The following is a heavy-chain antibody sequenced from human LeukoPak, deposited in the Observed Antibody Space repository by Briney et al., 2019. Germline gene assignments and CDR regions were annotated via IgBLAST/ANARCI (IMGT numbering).Heavy chain of an antibody. D-gene: IGHD5-24*01. CDR1: GFTFSSYA. V-gene: IGHV3-23*01. CDR3: AKDSPKFRWLAPTGDAFDI. CDR2: ISGSGGST. J-gene: IGHJ3*02. Sequence: GGSLRLSCAASGFTFSSYAMSWVRQAPGKGLEWVSAISGSGGSTYYADSVKGRFTISRDNSKNTLYLQMNSLRAEDTAVYYCAKDSPKFRWLAPTGDAFDIWGQGTMVTVSS.